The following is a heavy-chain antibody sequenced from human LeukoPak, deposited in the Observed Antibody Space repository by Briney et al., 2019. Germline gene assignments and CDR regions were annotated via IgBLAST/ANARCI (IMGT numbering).Heavy chain of an antibody. CDR3: ARAEMATMHDAFDI. J-gene: IGHJ3*02. V-gene: IGHV3-21*01. D-gene: IGHD5-24*01. CDR1: GFTFSSYN. Sequence: GGSLRLSCAASGFTFSSYNMNWVRQAPGKGLEWVSSISSSSSYIYYADSVKGRFTISRDNAKNSLYLQMNSLRAEDTAVYYCARAEMATMHDAFDIWGQGTMVTVSS. CDR2: ISSSSSYI.